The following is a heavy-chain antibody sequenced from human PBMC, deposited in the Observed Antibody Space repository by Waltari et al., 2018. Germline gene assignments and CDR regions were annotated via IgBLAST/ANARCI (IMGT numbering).Heavy chain of an antibody. V-gene: IGHV1-46*01. Sequence: QVQLVQSGAEVKKPGASVKISCKTSEYTFTSSYVHWVRQAPGQGIEWMGIINPSDGSTIDAQEFQGRVTMTRDTSTSTVYMELSSLRSEDTAVYDCASDTGALWMDVWGQGTTVTVSS. CDR1: EYTFTSSY. CDR3: ASDTGALWMDV. D-gene: IGHD2-21*01. J-gene: IGHJ6*02. CDR2: INPSDGST.